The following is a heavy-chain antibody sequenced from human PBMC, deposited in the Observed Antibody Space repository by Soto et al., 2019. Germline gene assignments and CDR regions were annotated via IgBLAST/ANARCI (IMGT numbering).Heavy chain of an antibody. J-gene: IGHJ6*01. D-gene: IGHD2-2*01. Sequence: GGSLRLSCAASGFTFSSYGMHWVRQAPGKGLEWVAGIWSDGSNKYYAESVKGRFSISRDNSKHRLYLQMKSLIAEDTAVYYCARDRGDIVVVAAPISYYYGRDGWEQVTTV. CDR3: ARDRGDIVVVAAPISYYYGRDG. CDR2: IWSDGSNK. V-gene: IGHV3-33*01. CDR1: GFTFSSYG.